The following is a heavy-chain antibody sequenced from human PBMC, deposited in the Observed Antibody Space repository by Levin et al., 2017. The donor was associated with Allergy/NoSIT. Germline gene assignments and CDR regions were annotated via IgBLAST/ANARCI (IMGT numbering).Heavy chain of an antibody. CDR2: INPNSGGT. CDR1: GYTFTGYY. V-gene: IGHV1-2*02. J-gene: IGHJ4*02. D-gene: IGHD5-12*01. Sequence: GESLKISCKASGYTFTGYYMHWVRQAPGQGLEWMGWINPNSGGTNYAQKFQGRVTMTRDTSISTAYMELSRLRSDDTAVYYCARVPWGSGYDWVGEFDYWGQGTLVTVSS. CDR3: ARVPWGSGYDWVGEFDY.